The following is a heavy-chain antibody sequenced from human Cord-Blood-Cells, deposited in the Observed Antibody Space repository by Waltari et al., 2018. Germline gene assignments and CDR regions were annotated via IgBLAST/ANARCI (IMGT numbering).Heavy chain of an antibody. V-gene: IGHV3-48*03. Sequence: EVQLVESGGGLVQPGGSLRLSCAASGFTFSSYEMNWVRQAPGKGLEWVSYMSSSGSTIYYADSVKGRFTISRDNAKNSLYLQMNSLRAEDTAVYYCATWAGWGWIDWYFDLWGRGTLVTVSS. CDR3: ATWAGWGWIDWYFDL. CDR1: GFTFSSYE. J-gene: IGHJ2*01. D-gene: IGHD2-21*01. CDR2: MSSSGSTI.